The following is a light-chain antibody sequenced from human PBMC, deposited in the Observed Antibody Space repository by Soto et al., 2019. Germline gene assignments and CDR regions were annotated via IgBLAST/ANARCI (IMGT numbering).Light chain of an antibody. V-gene: IGLV4-60*03. CDR3: ETWDSKIRV. CDR1: SGHSTYI. Sequence: QLVLTQSSSASASLGSSVKLTCTLTSGHSTYIIAWHQQQPGEAPRYLMRVEGSGSYNRGSGVPDRFSGSSSGAGRYLTISNLQSEDEADYYCETWDSKIRVFGGGTKLTVL. CDR2: VEGSGSY. J-gene: IGLJ2*01.